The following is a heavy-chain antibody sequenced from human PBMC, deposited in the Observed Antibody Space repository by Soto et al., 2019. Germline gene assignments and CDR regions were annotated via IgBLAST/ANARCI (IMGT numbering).Heavy chain of an antibody. CDR1: DFSFNDVW. CDR3: TTEIGRHVVY. J-gene: IGHJ4*02. CDR2: IKSKVDGGTT. V-gene: IGHV3-15*07. Sequence: GGSLRLSCVVSDFSFNDVWMDWVRQAPGKGLEWVGRIKSKVDGGTTDYAAPVMGRFAISRDDSKNTLYLQMNSLKTEDTAGYYCTTEIGRHVVYWGQRALVTVSS. D-gene: IGHD2-15*01.